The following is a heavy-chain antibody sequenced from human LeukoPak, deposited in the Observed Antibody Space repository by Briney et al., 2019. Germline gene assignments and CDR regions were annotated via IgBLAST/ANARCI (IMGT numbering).Heavy chain of an antibody. CDR1: GFTQNA. CDR3: ARVNHYYDSSGYSSYYYYYMDV. D-gene: IGHD3-22*01. J-gene: IGHJ6*03. V-gene: IGHV3-23*01. CDR2: ISRSGGNS. Sequence: GGSLRLSCEASGFTQNAMGWVRQAPGKGLEWVASISRSGGNSHYADSVKGRFTISRDNSKNTLYLQMNSLRAEDTAVYYCARVNHYYDSSGYSSYYYYYMDVWGKGTTVTVSS.